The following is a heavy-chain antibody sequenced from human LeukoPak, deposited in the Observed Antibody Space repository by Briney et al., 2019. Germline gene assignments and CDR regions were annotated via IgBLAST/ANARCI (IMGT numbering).Heavy chain of an antibody. J-gene: IGHJ5*02. CDR3: ARDPYVWGSYRYDWFDP. CDR2: IYHSGST. Sequence: SETLSLTCAVSDYSISSGYYWGWIRQPPGKGLEWIGSIYHSGSTYYNPSLESRVTISVDTSKNQFSLKLSSVTAADTAVYYCARDPYVWGSYRYDWFDPWGQGTLVTVSS. V-gene: IGHV4-38-2*02. CDR1: DYSISSGYY. D-gene: IGHD3-16*02.